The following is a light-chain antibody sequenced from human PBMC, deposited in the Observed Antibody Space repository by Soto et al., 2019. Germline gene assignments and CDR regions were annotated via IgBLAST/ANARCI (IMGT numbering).Light chain of an antibody. V-gene: IGKV1-9*01. Sequence: DIQMTQSPSSLSASVGDRVTITCRASQSISSYLNWYQQKPGKAPKLLIYATSTLQSGVPSRFSGSGSGTEFTLTTSSLQPEDFATYYCQQVNSYPFTFGPGTKVDIK. J-gene: IGKJ3*01. CDR3: QQVNSYPFT. CDR2: ATS. CDR1: QSISSY.